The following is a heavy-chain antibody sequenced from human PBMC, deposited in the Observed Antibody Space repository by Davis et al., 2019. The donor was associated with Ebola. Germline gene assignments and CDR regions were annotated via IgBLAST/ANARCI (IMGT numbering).Heavy chain of an antibody. J-gene: IGHJ4*02. V-gene: IGHV3-30*18. CDR1: GFNFITYG. Sequence: GESLKISCAASGFNFITYGMHWVRQAPGKGLEWVAVVSYDGTNKYYADSVKGRFTISKDNSKNTLHLQMNTLKAEDTAVYYCGKDRYSGYDFADYWGQGTLVTVSS. CDR2: VSYDGTNK. D-gene: IGHD5-12*01. CDR3: GKDRYSGYDFADY.